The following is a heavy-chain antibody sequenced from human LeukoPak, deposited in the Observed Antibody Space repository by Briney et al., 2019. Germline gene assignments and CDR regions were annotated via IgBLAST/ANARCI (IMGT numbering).Heavy chain of an antibody. D-gene: IGHD6-13*01. CDR3: ATSPWYSSNQY. V-gene: IGHV4-39*07. CDR1: GGSISSSSYY. CDR2: IYYSGST. Sequence: SETLSLTCTVSGGSISSSSYYWGWIRQPPGKGLEWIGSIYYSGSTYYNPSLKSRVTISVDTSKNQFSLKLSSVTAADTAVYYCATSPWYSSNQYWGQGTLVTVSS. J-gene: IGHJ4*02.